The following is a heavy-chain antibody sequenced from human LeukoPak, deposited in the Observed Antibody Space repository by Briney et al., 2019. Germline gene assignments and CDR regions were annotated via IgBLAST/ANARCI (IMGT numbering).Heavy chain of an antibody. CDR2: ISGTVGET. Sequence: GRSLRLSCAVSGFTFSRDAVSWVRQAPGKGLEWVSGISGTVGETASAASVKGRFTISRDNSKNTLYLKLSSLRAEDTAVYYCARDLCSAHCSEYIDDWGQGTPVTVSS. J-gene: IGHJ4*01. CDR3: ARDLCSAHCSEYIDD. V-gene: IGHV3-23*01. CDR1: GFTFSRDA. D-gene: IGHD2-21*01.